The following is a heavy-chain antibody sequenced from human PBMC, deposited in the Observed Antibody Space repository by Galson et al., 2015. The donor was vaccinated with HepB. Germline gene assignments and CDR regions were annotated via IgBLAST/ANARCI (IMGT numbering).Heavy chain of an antibody. CDR1: HGSINNYY. Sequence: ETLSLTCSVSHGSINNYYWSWIRQSPGNRPEWIGYIRYTGDTTYNPSLGYRVGMSVDASINQVSLWLTSVTAAGTAIYYCARHPGRGSVGYAFDLWGQGTLVTVSA. CDR2: IRYTGDT. V-gene: IGHV4-59*08. D-gene: IGHD5-12*01. J-gene: IGHJ4*02. CDR3: ARHPGRGSVGYAFDL.